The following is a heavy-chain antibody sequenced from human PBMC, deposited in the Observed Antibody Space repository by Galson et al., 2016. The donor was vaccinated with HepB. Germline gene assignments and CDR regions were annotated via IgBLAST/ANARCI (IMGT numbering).Heavy chain of an antibody. V-gene: IGHV3-21*01. Sequence: SLRLSCAASGFTFSTYSMNWVRQAPGKGLEWVSFISITSGYKYYADSLKGRVTISRDNAKNSLYLQMNSLRAEDTAVYYCARVIGPWVGVPAANVFFDYWGQGTLVTVSS. J-gene: IGHJ4*02. CDR3: ARVIGPWVGVPAANVFFDY. CDR2: ISITSGYK. D-gene: IGHD2-2*01. CDR1: GFTFSTYS.